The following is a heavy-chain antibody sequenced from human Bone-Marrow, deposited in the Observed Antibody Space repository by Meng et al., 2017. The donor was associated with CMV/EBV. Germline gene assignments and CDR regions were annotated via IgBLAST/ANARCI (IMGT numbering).Heavy chain of an antibody. D-gene: IGHD5-18*01. Sequence: LRLQLCGAGLVKPAETLSLTCTFSGGSISSSSYVWGWIRQPPGKGLEWIGSIYYSGSTYYNPSLKSRVFISVDKYNNQFSLKSRCVTDAYTGVHYCAPVTGYSYLDYRGPGTLVTVSS. J-gene: IGHJ4*02. V-gene: IGHV4-39*07. CDR1: GGSISSSSYV. CDR2: IYYSGST. CDR3: APVTGYSYLDY.